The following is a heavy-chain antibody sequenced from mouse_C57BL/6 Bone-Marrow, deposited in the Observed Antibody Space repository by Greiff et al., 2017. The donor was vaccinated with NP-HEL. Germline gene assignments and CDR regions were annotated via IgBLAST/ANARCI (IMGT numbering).Heavy chain of an antibody. J-gene: IGHJ3*01. D-gene: IGHD2-4*01. Sequence: QVQLQQSGAELARPGASVKLSCKASGYTFTSYGISWVKQRTGQGLEWIGEIYPRSGNTYYNEKFKGKATLTADKSSSTAYMELRSLTSEDSAVYFCARDRYDYLFAYWGQGTLVTVSA. CDR1: GYTFTSYG. V-gene: IGHV1-81*01. CDR3: ARDRYDYLFAY. CDR2: IYPRSGNT.